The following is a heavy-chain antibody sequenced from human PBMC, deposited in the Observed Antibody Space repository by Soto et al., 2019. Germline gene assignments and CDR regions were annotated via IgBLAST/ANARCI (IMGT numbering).Heavy chain of an antibody. CDR3: AREEKIGGAFDI. CDR2: ISAYNGNT. J-gene: IGHJ3*02. V-gene: IGHV1-18*01. Sequence: ASVKVSCKASGYTFTSYGISWVRQAPGQGLEWMGWISAYNGNTNYAQKLQGRVTMTTGTSTSTAYMELRSLRSDDTAVYYCAREEKIGGAFDIWGQGTMDTVSS. CDR1: GYTFTSYG.